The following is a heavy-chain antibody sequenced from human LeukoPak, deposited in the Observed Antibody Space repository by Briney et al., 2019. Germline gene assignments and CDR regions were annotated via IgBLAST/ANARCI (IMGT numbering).Heavy chain of an antibody. CDR1: GYSFTSYW. V-gene: IGHV5-51*01. Sequence: GESLKISCKGSGYSFTSYWIGWVRQMPGKGLEWMGIFYPGDSDTRYSPSFQGQVTISADKSISTAYLQWSSLKASDTAMYYCARRLIYYDSSGYGFDYWGQGTLVTVSS. CDR2: FYPGDSDT. J-gene: IGHJ4*02. D-gene: IGHD3-22*01. CDR3: ARRLIYYDSSGYGFDY.